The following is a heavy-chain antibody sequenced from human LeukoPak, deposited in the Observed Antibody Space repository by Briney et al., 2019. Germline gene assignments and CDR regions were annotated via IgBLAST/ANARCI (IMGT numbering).Heavy chain of an antibody. D-gene: IGHD1-26*01. V-gene: IGHV3-48*03. Sequence: GGSLRLSCEASGFTFSSYEMNWVRQAPGKGLEWVSYISSSGTTINQPDSVKGRFTISRDNAKNSVHLQMDNLRVEDTAVYYCARGWDRAHPTGFEFDVWGQGTLVTVSS. CDR2: ISSSGTTI. CDR3: ARGWDRAHPTGFEFDV. J-gene: IGHJ4*02. CDR1: GFTFSSYE.